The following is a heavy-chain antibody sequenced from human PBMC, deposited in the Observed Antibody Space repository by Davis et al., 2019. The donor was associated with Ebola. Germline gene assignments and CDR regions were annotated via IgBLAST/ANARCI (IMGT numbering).Heavy chain of an antibody. D-gene: IGHD3-10*01. J-gene: IGHJ4*02. CDR2: IYYSGST. Sequence: SETLSLTCTVSGGSISSYYWSWIRQPPAKGLEWIGYIYYSGSTNYNPSLKSRVTISVDKSKNQFSLKLSSVTAADTAVYYCARGRLLWFGELSVRFDYWGQGTLVTVSS. V-gene: IGHV4-59*01. CDR1: GGSISSYY. CDR3: ARGRLLWFGELSVRFDY.